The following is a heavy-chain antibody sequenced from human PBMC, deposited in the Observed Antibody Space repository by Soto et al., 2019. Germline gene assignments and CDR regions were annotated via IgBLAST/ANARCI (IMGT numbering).Heavy chain of an antibody. Sequence: GGSLRLSCSASGFTFSSYAMHWVRQAPGKGLEYVSAISSNGGSTYYADSVKGRFTISRDNSKNTLYLQMSSLRAEDTAVYYCVKEGGTNYDSRLTTTYTNDFVPLGYWGQGTLVTVSS. V-gene: IGHV3-64D*08. J-gene: IGHJ4*02. CDR1: GFTFSSYA. CDR2: ISSNGGST. CDR3: VKEGGTNYDSRLTTTYTNDFVPLGY. D-gene: IGHD3-22*01.